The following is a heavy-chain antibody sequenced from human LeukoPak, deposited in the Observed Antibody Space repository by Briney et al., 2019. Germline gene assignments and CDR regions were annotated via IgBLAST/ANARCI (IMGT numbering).Heavy chain of an antibody. J-gene: IGHJ5*02. CDR3: ELVFRFLEWENWFDP. Sequence: ASVKVSYKASGYTFTGCYMHWVRQAPGQGLEWMGWINPNSGGTNYAQKFQGRVTMTRDTSISTAYMELSRLRSDDTAVCYCELVFRFLEWENWFDPWGQGTLVTVSS. CDR2: INPNSGGT. CDR1: GYTFTGCY. D-gene: IGHD3-3*01. V-gene: IGHV1-2*02.